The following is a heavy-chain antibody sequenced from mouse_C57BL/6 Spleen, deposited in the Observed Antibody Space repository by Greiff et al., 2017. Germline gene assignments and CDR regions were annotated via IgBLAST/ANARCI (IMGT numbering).Heavy chain of an antibody. Sequence: VQLQQSGPVLVKPGASVKMSCKASGYTFTDYYMNWVKQSHGKSLEWIGVINPYNGGTSYNQKFKGKATLTVDKSSSTAYMELNSLTSEDSAVYYCARSSGSSPAWFAYWGQGTLVTVSA. D-gene: IGHD1-1*01. CDR2: INPYNGGT. CDR1: GYTFTDYY. CDR3: ARSSGSSPAWFAY. J-gene: IGHJ3*01. V-gene: IGHV1-19*01.